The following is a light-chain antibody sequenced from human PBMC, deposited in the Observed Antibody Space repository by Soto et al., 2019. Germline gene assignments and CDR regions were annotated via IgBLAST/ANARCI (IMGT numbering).Light chain of an antibody. J-gene: IGKJ1*01. CDR1: QTITNL. Sequence: DIQLTQSPSTLSASVEDRVTITCRASQTITNLLAWFQQKPGKAPEILIYKASSLQSGVPSRFSGSGSGTEFTLTISSLQPDDSATYYCLQYYDYRTFGQGTKV. CDR3: LQYYDYRT. V-gene: IGKV1-5*03. CDR2: KAS.